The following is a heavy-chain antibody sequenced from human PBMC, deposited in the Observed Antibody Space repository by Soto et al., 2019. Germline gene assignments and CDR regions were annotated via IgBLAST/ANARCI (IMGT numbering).Heavy chain of an antibody. CDR2: ISSSSSTI. V-gene: IGHV3-48*01. CDR1: GFTFSSYS. D-gene: IGHD7-27*01. CDR3: ARALTSGLFDY. Sequence: EVQLVESGGGLVQPGGSLRLSCAASGFTFSSYSMNWVRQAPGKGLEWVSYISSSSSTIYYADSVKGRFTISRDNAKNSLSLQMNSLRAEDTAVYYSARALTSGLFDYWGQRTLVTVSS. J-gene: IGHJ4*02.